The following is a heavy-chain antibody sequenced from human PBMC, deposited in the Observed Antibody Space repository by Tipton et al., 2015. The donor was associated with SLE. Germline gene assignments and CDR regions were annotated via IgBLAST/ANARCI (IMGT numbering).Heavy chain of an antibody. Sequence: SLRLSCAASGFTFSSYGMHWVRQAPGKGLEWVAVISYDGSNKYYADSVKGRFTISRDNSKNTLYLQMNSLRAEDTAVYYCAKDGKEGAFDIWGQGTMVTVSS. CDR2: ISYDGSNK. CDR3: AKDGKEGAFDI. J-gene: IGHJ3*02. D-gene: IGHD1-1*01. V-gene: IGHV3-30*18. CDR1: GFTFSSYG.